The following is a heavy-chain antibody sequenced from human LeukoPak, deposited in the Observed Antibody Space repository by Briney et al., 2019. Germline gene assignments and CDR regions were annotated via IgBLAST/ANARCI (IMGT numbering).Heavy chain of an antibody. CDR2: ISYDGSNK. V-gene: IGHV3-30*03. CDR1: GFTFSSYG. Sequence: PGGSLRLSCAASGFTFSSYGMHWVRQAPGKGLEWVAVISYDGSNKYYADSVKGRFTISRDNAESSVYLQVNSLRVEDTAVYYCVRGDKRDYWGQGTLVTVSS. CDR3: VRGDKRDY. D-gene: IGHD5-24*01. J-gene: IGHJ4*02.